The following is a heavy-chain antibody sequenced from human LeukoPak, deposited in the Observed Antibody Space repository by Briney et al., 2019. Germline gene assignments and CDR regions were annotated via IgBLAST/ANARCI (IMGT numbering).Heavy chain of an antibody. V-gene: IGHV4-34*01. D-gene: IGHD3-10*01. CDR1: GGSFSGYY. J-gene: IGHJ4*02. Sequence: TSETLSLTCAVYGGSFSGYYWSWIRQPPGKGLEWIGEINHSGGTNHNPSLKSRVTISVDTSKNQFSLKLSSVTAADTAVYYCARGPYYYGSGSYYKRHPFDYWGQGTLVTVSS. CDR2: INHSGGT. CDR3: ARGPYYYGSGSYYKRHPFDY.